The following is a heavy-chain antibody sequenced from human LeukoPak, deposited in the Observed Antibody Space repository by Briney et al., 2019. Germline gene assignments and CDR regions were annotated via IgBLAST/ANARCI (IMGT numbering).Heavy chain of an antibody. CDR2: INWNGGST. V-gene: IGHV3-20*04. CDR1: GFTFDDYG. CDR3: ARAGSTSFYYYYYYMDV. J-gene: IGHJ6*03. Sequence: GGSLRLSCAASGFTFDDYGMSWVRQAPGKGLEWVSGINWNGGSTGHADSVKGRFTISRDNAKNSLYLQMNSLRAEDTALYYCARAGSTSFYYYYYYMDVWGKGTTVTVSS. D-gene: IGHD2-2*01.